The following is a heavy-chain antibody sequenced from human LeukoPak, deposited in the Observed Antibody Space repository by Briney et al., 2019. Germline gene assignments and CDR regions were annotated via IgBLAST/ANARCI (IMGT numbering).Heavy chain of an antibody. V-gene: IGHV3-11*04. CDR2: ISSSGSTI. D-gene: IGHD1-1*01. J-gene: IGHJ4*02. CDR3: AKGPPPYILTSNLDY. Sequence: PGGSLRLSCAASGFTFSDYYMSWIRQAPGKGLEWVSYISSSGSTIYYADSVKGRFTISRDNSKNTLYLQMNSLRAEDTAVYYCAKGPPPYILTSNLDYWGQGTLVTVSS. CDR1: GFTFSDYY.